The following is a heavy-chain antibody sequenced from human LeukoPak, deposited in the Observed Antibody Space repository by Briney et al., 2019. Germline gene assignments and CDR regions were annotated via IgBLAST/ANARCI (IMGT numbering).Heavy chain of an antibody. CDR2: IYHSGST. Sequence: PSETLSLTCTVSGYSISSGYYWGWIRQPPGKGLEWIGSIYHSGSTYYNPSLKSRVTISVDTSKNQFSLKLSSVTAADTAVYYCARHRNILTGYYRGNWFDPWGQGTLVTVSS. CDR1: GYSISSGYY. V-gene: IGHV4-38-2*02. J-gene: IGHJ5*02. CDR3: ARHRNILTGYYRGNWFDP. D-gene: IGHD3-9*01.